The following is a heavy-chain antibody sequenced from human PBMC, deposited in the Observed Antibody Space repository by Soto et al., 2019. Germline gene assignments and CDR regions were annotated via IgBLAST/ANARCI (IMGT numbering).Heavy chain of an antibody. V-gene: IGHV3-30-3*01. CDR3: ARGDARKVYARPIDY. J-gene: IGHJ4*02. D-gene: IGHD2-8*01. CDR1: GFTFSSYA. CDR2: ISYDGSNK. Sequence: GGSLRLSCAASGFTFSSYAMHWVRQAPGKGLEWVAVISYDGSNKYYADSVKGRFTISRDNSKNTLYLQMNSLRAEDTAVYYCARGDARKVYARPIDYWGQGTLVTVSS.